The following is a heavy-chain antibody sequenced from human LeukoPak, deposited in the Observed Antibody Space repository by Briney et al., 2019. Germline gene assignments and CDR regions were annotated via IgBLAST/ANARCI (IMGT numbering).Heavy chain of an antibody. V-gene: IGHV4-61*05. CDR1: GGSISSSSYY. CDR3: ARASDGQQIVPLYYYYYMDV. J-gene: IGHJ6*03. CDR2: IYYSGST. Sequence: SETLSLTCTVSGGSISSSSYYWGWIRQPPGKGLEWIGYIYYSGSTNYNPSLKSRVTISVDTSKNQFSLKLSSVTAADTAVYYCARASDGQQIVPLYYYYYMDVWGKGTTVTVSS. D-gene: IGHD6-6*01.